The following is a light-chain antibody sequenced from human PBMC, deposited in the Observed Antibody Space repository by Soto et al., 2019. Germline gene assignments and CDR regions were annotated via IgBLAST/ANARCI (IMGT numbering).Light chain of an antibody. Sequence: DIQMTQSPSSLSGSVGDRVTITCRASQSISSYLNWYQQKPGKAPKLLIYAASSLQSGVPSRFSGSGSGTDFTLTISSLQPEDIATYYCQQYDNVPITFGQGTRLEIK. CDR1: QSISSY. J-gene: IGKJ5*01. CDR3: QQYDNVPIT. V-gene: IGKV1-39*01. CDR2: AAS.